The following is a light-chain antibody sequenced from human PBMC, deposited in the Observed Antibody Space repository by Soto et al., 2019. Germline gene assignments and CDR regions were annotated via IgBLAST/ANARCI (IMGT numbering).Light chain of an antibody. Sequence: IMLTQSPATLSLSPGERATLSCRASQSVNSYLAWYQHKPGQAPRLLIYDASSSATGIPARFSGSGSGTDFTLTISSRGLEDVGLYYCQPRSNWPFFGQGTRLEIK. CDR2: DAS. CDR3: QPRSNWPF. V-gene: IGKV3-11*01. J-gene: IGKJ5*01. CDR1: QSVNSY.